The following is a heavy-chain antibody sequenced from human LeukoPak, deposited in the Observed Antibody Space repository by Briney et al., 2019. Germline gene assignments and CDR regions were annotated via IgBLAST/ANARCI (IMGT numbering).Heavy chain of an antibody. D-gene: IGHD1-26*01. V-gene: IGHV3-21*04. CDR3: AKGGKWDVTPFDY. J-gene: IGHJ4*02. Sequence: GGSLRLSCAASGFTFSSYSMNWVRQAPGKGLEWVSSISSSSSYIYYADSVKGRFTISRDNSKDTLYLQVNSLRAEDTAVYYCAKGGKWDVTPFDYWGQGTLVTVSS. CDR2: ISSSSSYI. CDR1: GFTFSSYS.